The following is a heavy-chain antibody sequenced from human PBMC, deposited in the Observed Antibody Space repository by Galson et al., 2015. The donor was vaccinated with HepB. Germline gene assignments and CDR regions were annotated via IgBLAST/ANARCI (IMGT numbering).Heavy chain of an antibody. CDR1: GYTFTTYG. J-gene: IGHJ4*02. CDR2: ISTYNGHT. D-gene: IGHD1-26*01. Sequence: SVKVSCKASGYTFTTYGLSWVRQAPGQGLEWMAWISTYNGHTNFAQNLQGRVTMTTDTSNNTAYMELKSLRSDDTAVYYCARARKSGTYSLTQSYFFDYWGQGTLVTVSS. CDR3: ARARKSGTYSLTQSYFFDY. V-gene: IGHV1-18*01.